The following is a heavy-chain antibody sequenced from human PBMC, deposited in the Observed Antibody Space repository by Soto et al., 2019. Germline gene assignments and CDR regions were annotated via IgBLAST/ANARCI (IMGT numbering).Heavy chain of an antibody. J-gene: IGHJ5*02. V-gene: IGHV1-24*01. CDR2: FDPEDGET. CDR1: GYTLTELS. D-gene: IGHD3-9*01. CDR3: ATSTNVLRYFDWPS. Sequence: ASVKVSCKVSGYTLTELSMHWVRQAPGKGLEWMGGFDPEDGETIYAQKFQGRVTMTEDTSTDTAYMELSSLRSEDTAVYCCATSTNVLRYFDWPSWGQGTLVTVSS.